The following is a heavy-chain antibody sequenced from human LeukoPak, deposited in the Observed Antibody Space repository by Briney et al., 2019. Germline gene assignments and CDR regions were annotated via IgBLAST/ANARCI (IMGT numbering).Heavy chain of an antibody. D-gene: IGHD4-11*01. V-gene: IGHV4-59*08. CDR3: ARQGPLTTAVTTRTNPFDY. CDR1: GGSISNSY. J-gene: IGHJ4*02. CDR2: IYYSGST. Sequence: PSQTLSLTCTVSGGSISNSYWSWIRQPPGKGLEWIGYIYYSGSTSYNPSLKSRVTISVDTSKNQFSLKLNSVTAADTAVYYCARQGPLTTAVTTRTNPFDYWGQGTLVTVSS.